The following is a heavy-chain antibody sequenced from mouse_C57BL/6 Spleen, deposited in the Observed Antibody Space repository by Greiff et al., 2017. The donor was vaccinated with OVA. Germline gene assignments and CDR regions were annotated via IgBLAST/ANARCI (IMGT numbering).Heavy chain of an antibody. D-gene: IGHD1-1*01. J-gene: IGHJ4*01. V-gene: IGHV1-81*01. CDR1: GYTFTSYG. Sequence: QVQLQQSGAELARPGASVKLSCKASGYTFTSYGISWVKQRTGQGLEWIGEIYPRSGNTYYNEKFKGKATLTADKSSSTAYMGLRSLTSEDSAVYFCARVPYITTVVATGAMDYWGQGTSVTVSS. CDR2: IYPRSGNT. CDR3: ARVPYITTVVATGAMDY.